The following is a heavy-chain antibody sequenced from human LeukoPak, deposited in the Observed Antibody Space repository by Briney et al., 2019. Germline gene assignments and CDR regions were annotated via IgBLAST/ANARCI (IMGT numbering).Heavy chain of an antibody. J-gene: IGHJ4*02. D-gene: IGHD3-22*01. CDR2: ISYSGVST. V-gene: IGHV3-64D*09. Sequence: PGRSLRLSCAASGFTFSSYAMHWVRQAPGKGLEYVSAISYSGVSTYYADSAKGRFTISRDNSKDTLYLQMSSLRPDDTAVYYCVKVNRQGGYYDGSGYYYGNWGQGTQVTVSS. CDR1: GFTFSSYA. CDR3: VKVNRQGGYYDGSGYYYGN.